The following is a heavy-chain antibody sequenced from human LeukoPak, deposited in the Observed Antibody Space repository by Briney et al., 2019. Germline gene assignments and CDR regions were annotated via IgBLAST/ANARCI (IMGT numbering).Heavy chain of an antibody. Sequence: GSLTLSCVASGFTPSTYSVNWVRPAPGKGLEWVSSISSSSSNKYYAGSVKGRFTISRDNAKNSLYLQTNSLRAEETAVYYCARSTTGRTFGSLREIKKSREIDYWGQGTLVTVSS. CDR3: ARSTTGRTFGSLREIKKSREIDY. CDR2: ISSSSSNK. V-gene: IGHV3-21*01. CDR1: GFTPSTYS. J-gene: IGHJ4*02. D-gene: IGHD1-1*01.